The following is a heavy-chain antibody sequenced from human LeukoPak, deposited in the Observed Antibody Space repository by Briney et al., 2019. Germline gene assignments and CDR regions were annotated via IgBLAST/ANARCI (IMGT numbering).Heavy chain of an antibody. CDR3: AREDYYDSGSNDY. D-gene: IGHD3-22*01. CDR1: GGTFSSYA. J-gene: IGHJ4*02. V-gene: IGHV1-69*05. Sequence: ASVKVSCKASGGTFSSYAISWVRQAPGQGLEWMGGIIPIFGTANYAQEFQGRVTISRNTSISTAYMELSSLRSEDTAVYYCAREDYYDSGSNDYWGQGTLVTVSS. CDR2: IIPIFGTA.